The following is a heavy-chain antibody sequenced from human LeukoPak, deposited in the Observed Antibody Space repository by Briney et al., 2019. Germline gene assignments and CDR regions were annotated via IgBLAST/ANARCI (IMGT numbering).Heavy chain of an antibody. V-gene: IGHV4-34*01. CDR3: ARYGPIVVVPAVTFDP. CDR2: INHSGST. J-gene: IGHJ5*02. CDR1: GGSFNGYY. Sequence: SETLSLTCAVYGGSFNGYYWSWIRQPPGKGLEWIGEINHSGSTNYNPSLKSRVTISVDTSKNQFSLKLSSVTAADTAVYYCARYGPIVVVPAVTFDPWGQGTLVTVSS. D-gene: IGHD2-2*01.